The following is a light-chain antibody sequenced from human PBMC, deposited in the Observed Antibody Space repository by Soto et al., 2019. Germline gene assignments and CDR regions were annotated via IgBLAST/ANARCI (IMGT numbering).Light chain of an antibody. V-gene: IGKV1-5*01. CDR2: DAS. J-gene: IGKJ1*01. CDR3: QQYNRDPWT. CDR1: QSISSW. Sequence: DIQMTQSPXTLSASVGGRVTITCRASQSISSWLAWYQQKPGKAPKLLIYDASSLERGVPSRVSGSGSGTEFTLTISSRQPDDFATYYCQQYNRDPWTFGQGTKVDIK.